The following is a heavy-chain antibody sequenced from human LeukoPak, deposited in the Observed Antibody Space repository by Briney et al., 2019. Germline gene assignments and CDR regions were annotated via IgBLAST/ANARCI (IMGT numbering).Heavy chain of an antibody. CDR2: VNWHGTT. D-gene: IGHD3-22*01. Sequence: GGSLRLSCAASGFIFEDYTMHWVRQVPGKTLEWVSLVNWHGTTYYADSLKGRFTISRDNSKNSLYLQMDSLRTEDTAFYYCAKDLTYESSGSVIDTWDLGTLVTVSS. J-gene: IGHJ5*02. CDR1: GFIFEDYT. V-gene: IGHV3-43*01. CDR3: AKDLTYESSGSVIDT.